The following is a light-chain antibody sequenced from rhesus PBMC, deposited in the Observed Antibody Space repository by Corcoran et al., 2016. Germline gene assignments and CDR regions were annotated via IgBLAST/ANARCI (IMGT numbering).Light chain of an antibody. CDR1: LGIDNW. CDR3: QQYDNSPWT. CDR2: RAS. V-gene: IGKV1-69*01. J-gene: IGKJ1*01. Sequence: DIQMTQSPSSLSASAGDRVTITCRASLGIDNWLAWYQQKPGKAPRLLIYRASRLETGVPSRFSGRGSGTGFTLTISSLQPEDSATYYCQQYDNSPWTFGQGTKVDFK.